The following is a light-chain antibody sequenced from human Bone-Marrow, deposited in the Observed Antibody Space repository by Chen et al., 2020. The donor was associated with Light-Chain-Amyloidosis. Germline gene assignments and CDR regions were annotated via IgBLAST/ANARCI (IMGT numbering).Light chain of an antibody. V-gene: IGKV1-39*01. J-gene: IGKJ4*01. CDR3: QQSYSTLT. CDR1: QSISSY. CDR2: AAS. Sequence: DIQMTQSPSSLSASVGDRVTITCRASQSISSYLNWYQQKPGKAPKLLIYAASSLQSGVPSRFSGSGSGTDFTLTISSLQPEDFATDYCQQSYSTLTFGGGTKVGIK.